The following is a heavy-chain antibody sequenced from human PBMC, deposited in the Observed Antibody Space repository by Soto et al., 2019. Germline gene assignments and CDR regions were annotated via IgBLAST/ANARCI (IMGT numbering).Heavy chain of an antibody. CDR1: GFTFSSFW. V-gene: IGHV3-74*01. D-gene: IGHD3-10*01. CDR2: INTDGSST. CDR3: AKRGVDTFGLSY. J-gene: IGHJ4*02. Sequence: EVQLVESGGGLVQPGGSRSPSCAVSGFTFSSFWMHWVPQVPGEGLVWVSRINTDGSSTSYADSVKGRFTISRDNAKNTLYLQMNSLRVEDTAMYYCAKRGVDTFGLSYWGQGTLVTVSS.